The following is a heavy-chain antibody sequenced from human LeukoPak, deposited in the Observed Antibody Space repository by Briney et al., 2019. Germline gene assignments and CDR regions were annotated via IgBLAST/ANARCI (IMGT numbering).Heavy chain of an antibody. CDR3: ARDRWVWNDVGNWFDP. Sequence: GGSLRLSCAASGFTFSDYYMSWIRQAPGKGLEWVSYISSSGSTIYYADSVKGRFTISRDNAKNSLYLQMNSLRAEDTAVYYCARDRWVWNDVGNWFDPWGQGTLVTVSS. V-gene: IGHV3-11*01. J-gene: IGHJ5*02. CDR1: GFTFSDYY. D-gene: IGHD1-1*01. CDR2: ISSSGSTI.